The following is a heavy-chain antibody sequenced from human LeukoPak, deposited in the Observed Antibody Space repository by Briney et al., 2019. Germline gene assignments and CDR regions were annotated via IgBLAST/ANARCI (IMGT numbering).Heavy chain of an antibody. V-gene: IGHV1-2*02. CDR1: GYTFTGYY. Sequence: GASVKVSCKASGYTFTGYYMHWVRQAPGQGLEWMGWINPNSGGTNYAQKFQGRVTMTRDTSISTAYMELSRLRSEDTAVYYCARDPLTGYDILTGSPPYYYYMDVWGKGTTVTVSS. CDR2: INPNSGGT. D-gene: IGHD3-9*01. CDR3: ARDPLTGYDILTGSPPYYYYMDV. J-gene: IGHJ6*03.